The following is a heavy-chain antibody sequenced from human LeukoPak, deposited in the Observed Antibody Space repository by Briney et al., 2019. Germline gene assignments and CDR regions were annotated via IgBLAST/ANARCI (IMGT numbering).Heavy chain of an antibody. D-gene: IGHD4-17*01. CDR3: AKDPYGDFGGFDI. J-gene: IGHJ3*02. Sequence: GGSLRLSCAASGFTFSSYAMSWVRQAPGKGLEWVSAISSSGGSSYYGDSVKGRFTISRDNSKNTLYLQMNSLRAEDTAVYYCAKDPYGDFGGFDIWGQGTVVTVSS. V-gene: IGHV3-23*01. CDR2: ISSSGGSS. CDR1: GFTFSSYA.